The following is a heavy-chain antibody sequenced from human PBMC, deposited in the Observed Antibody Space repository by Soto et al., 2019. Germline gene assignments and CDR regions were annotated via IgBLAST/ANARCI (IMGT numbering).Heavy chain of an antibody. Sequence: QVQLVQSGAEVKKPGSSVRVSCKASGGTLNSYTISWVRQAPGQGLEWMGRIISVIGIVNYALGFQGRVTFTADKSTGTTYMDLNGLRSEDTAVYYCAHECSGGSCAPFNFDYWGQGTPVTVSS. CDR1: GGTLNSYT. CDR3: AHECSGGSCAPFNFDY. J-gene: IGHJ4*02. CDR2: IISVIGIV. V-gene: IGHV1-69*02. D-gene: IGHD2-15*01.